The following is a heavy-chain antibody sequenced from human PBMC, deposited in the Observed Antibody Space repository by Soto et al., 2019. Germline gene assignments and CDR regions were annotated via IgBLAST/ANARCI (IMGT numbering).Heavy chain of an antibody. D-gene: IGHD5-18*01. V-gene: IGHV1-18*04. Sequence: ASVKVSCKASGYTFTSYGISWVRQVPGQGLEWMGWISAYNGNTNYAQKLQGRVTMTTDTSTSTAYMELRSLRSDDTAVYYCARAGGYSYGYVNYYYGMDVWGQGTTVTV. J-gene: IGHJ6*02. CDR2: ISAYNGNT. CDR3: ARAGGYSYGYVNYYYGMDV. CDR1: GYTFTSYG.